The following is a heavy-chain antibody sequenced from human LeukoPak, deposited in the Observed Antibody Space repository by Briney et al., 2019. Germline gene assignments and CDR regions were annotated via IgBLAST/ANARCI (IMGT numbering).Heavy chain of an antibody. CDR2: IYYSGST. CDR1: GGSISSSDYY. D-gene: IGHD3-3*01. V-gene: IGHV4-30-4*08. Sequence: SQTLSLTCTVSGGSISSSDYYWSWIRQPPGKGLEWIGYIYYSGSTYYNPSLKSRVTISVDTSKNQFSLKLSSVTAADTAVYYCARDTYDFWSGPMDVWGKGTTVTVSS. CDR3: ARDTYDFWSGPMDV. J-gene: IGHJ6*03.